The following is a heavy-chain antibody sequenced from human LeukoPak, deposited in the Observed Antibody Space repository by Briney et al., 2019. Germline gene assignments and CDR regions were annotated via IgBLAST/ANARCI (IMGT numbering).Heavy chain of an antibody. V-gene: IGHV3-48*01. D-gene: IGHD2-15*01. Sequence: GGSLRLSCAASGFTFSTYYMNWVRQAPGKGLEWVSCIGTSGSTTYYADSVKGRFTISRDNSKNTLYLQMNSLRAEDTAVYYCAKDLDIVYYYYMDVWGKGTTVTVSS. CDR2: IGTSGSTT. CDR3: AKDLDIVYYYYMDV. CDR1: GFTFSTYY. J-gene: IGHJ6*03.